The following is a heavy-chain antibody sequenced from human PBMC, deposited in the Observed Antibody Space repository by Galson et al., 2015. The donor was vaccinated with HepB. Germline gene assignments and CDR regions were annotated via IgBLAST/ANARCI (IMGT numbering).Heavy chain of an antibody. V-gene: IGHV3-15*01. CDR3: TPGDGYNRG. D-gene: IGHD5-24*01. CDR1: GFAFSNAW. CDR2: IKSKTAGGTA. J-gene: IGHJ4*02. Sequence: SLRLSCAASGFAFSNAWMSWVRQAPGKGLEWLGRIKSKTAGGTADYAAPVKGRFTISRDDSKNTLYLQINRLKSEDTAVYYCTPGDGYNRGWGQGTLVTV.